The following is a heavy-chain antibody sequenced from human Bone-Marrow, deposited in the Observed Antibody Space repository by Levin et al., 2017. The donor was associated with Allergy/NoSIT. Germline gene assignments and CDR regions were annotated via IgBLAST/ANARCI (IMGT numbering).Heavy chain of an antibody. V-gene: IGHV3-49*03. CDR3: TQDRSGYYYGSGSSYY. Sequence: LSGGSLRLSCTASGFTFGDYAMSWFRQAPGKGLEWVGFIRSKAYGGTTEYAASVKGRFTISRDDSKSIAYLQMNSLKTEDTAVYYCTQDRSGYYYGSGSSYYWGQGTLVTVSS. J-gene: IGHJ4*02. CDR2: IRSKAYGGTT. D-gene: IGHD3-10*01. CDR1: GFTFGDYA.